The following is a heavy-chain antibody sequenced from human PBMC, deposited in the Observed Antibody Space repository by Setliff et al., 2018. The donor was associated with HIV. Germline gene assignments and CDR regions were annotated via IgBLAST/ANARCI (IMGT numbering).Heavy chain of an antibody. CDR2: IRSKTYSAAT. Sequence: PGGSLRLSCAASGFTFSSYWMTWVRQAPGKGLEWVGFIRSKTYSAATTYAASVKGRFSISRDDSKCIAYLQMNSLKTQDTAVYYCARERGFRADFDDWGQGTLVTVSS. V-gene: IGHV3-49*04. CDR1: GFTFSSYW. CDR3: ARERGFRADFDD. J-gene: IGHJ4*02. D-gene: IGHD3-10*01.